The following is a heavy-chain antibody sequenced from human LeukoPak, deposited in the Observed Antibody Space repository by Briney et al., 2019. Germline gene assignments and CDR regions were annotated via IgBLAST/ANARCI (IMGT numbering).Heavy chain of an antibody. CDR1: GGTFSSYA. J-gene: IGHJ3*02. CDR2: IIPIFVTA. CDR3: ARSGAGSSPPRI. D-gene: IGHD6-6*01. V-gene: IGHV1-69*05. Sequence: SVKVSCKASGGTFSSYAISWVRQAPGQGLEWMGGIIPIFVTANYAQKFQGRVTITTDESTSTAYMELSSLRSEDTAVYYCARSGAGSSPPRIWGQGTMVTVSS.